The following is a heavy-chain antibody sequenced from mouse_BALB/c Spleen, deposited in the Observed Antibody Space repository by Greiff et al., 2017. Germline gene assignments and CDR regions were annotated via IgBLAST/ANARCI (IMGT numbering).Heavy chain of an antibody. Sequence: VQLQQSGPELVKPGASVKVSCKASGYAFTSYNMYWVKQSHGKSLEWIGYIDPYNGGTSYNQKFKGKATLTVDKSSSTAYMHLNSLTSEDSAVYYCARRGDSSGGGFAYWGQGTLVTVSA. CDR2: IDPYNGGT. CDR3: ARRGDSSGGGFAY. CDR1: GYAFTSYN. V-gene: IGHV1S135*01. J-gene: IGHJ3*01. D-gene: IGHD3-2*01.